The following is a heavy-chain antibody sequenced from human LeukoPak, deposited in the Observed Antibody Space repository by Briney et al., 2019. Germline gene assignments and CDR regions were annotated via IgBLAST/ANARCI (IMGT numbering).Heavy chain of an antibody. CDR3: TTDPREVPFDP. J-gene: IGHJ5*02. CDR1: GFTFSSYW. V-gene: IGHV3-7*02. Sequence: GGSLRLSCAASGFTFSSYWMSWVRQAPGKGLEWVANIKQDGSEKYYVDSVKGRLTISRDNAKNSLYLQMNSLRVEDTAVYYCTTDPREVPFDPWGQGTLVTVSS. CDR2: IKQDGSEK.